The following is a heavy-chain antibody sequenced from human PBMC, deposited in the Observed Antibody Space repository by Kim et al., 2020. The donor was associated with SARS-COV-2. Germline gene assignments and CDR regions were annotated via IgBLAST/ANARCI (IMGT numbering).Heavy chain of an antibody. Sequence: GGSLRLSCAASGFTFSDYYMSWIRQAPGKGLEWVSYISSSSSYTNYADSVKGRFTISRDNAKNSLYLQMNSLRAEDTAVYYCARASTGYSSSWYDLGAFDYWGQGTLVTVSS. J-gene: IGHJ4*02. D-gene: IGHD6-13*01. CDR1: GFTFSDYY. CDR3: ARASTGYSSSWYDLGAFDY. CDR2: ISSSSSYT. V-gene: IGHV3-11*05.